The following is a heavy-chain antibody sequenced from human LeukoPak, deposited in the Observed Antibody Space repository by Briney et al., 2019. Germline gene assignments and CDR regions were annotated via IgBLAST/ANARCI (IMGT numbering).Heavy chain of an antibody. D-gene: IGHD5/OR15-5a*01. CDR1: GYTFTDYW. CDR3: ARHLRARPFDI. Sequence: HGESLKISCKGSGYTFTDYWIGWVRQMPGKGLEWMGIIFPGGSDTRYSPSFQGQITISADKSISTAYLQWSSLKASDTAMYFCARHLRARPFDIWGQGIMVTVS. CDR2: IFPGGSDT. J-gene: IGHJ3*02. V-gene: IGHV5-51*01.